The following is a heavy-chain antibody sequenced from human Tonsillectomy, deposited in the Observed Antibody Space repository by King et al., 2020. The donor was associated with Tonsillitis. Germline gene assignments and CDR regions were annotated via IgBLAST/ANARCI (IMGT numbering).Heavy chain of an antibody. CDR1: GFTFSSYG. D-gene: IGHD3-10*01. V-gene: IGHV3-30*02. CDR2: IRYDGTNK. Sequence: QVQLVESGGGVVQPGGSLRLSCAASGFTFSSYGMHWVRQAPGKGLEWVAFIRYDGTNKYYADSVKGRFTISRDNSKNTLYLQMNSLRAEDTAVYYCAKGVGFGQLSPDSWGGNWFDPWGQGTLVTVSS. CDR3: AKGVGFGQLSPDSWGGNWFDP. J-gene: IGHJ5*02.